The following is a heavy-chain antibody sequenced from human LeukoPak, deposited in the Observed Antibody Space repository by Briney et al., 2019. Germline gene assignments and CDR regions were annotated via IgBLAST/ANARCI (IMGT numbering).Heavy chain of an antibody. D-gene: IGHD2-21*01. CDR2: LSGSGTAT. CDR3: AKLPGSHSSLFYYRAV. CDR1: QFTFSRFA. Sequence: GGSLRLSCEASQFTFSRFAMSWIRQAPGTGLEWVSTLSGSGTATYYADSVKGRFTTSRDNSKDTLYLQMDNLRADDTAVYYCAKLPGSHSSLFYYRAVWGTGPSVIVS. V-gene: IGHV3-23*01. J-gene: IGHJ6*03.